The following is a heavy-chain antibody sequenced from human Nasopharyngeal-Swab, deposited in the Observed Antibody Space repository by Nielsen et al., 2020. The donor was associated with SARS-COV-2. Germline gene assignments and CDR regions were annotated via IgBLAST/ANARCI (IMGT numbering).Heavy chain of an antibody. CDR3: ARALRYFDWLSKNYYYYYMDV. V-gene: IGHV1-8*01. CDR1: GYTFTSYD. Sequence: ASVQVSCKASGYTFTSYDINWVRQATAQGLEWMGWMNPTSGNTGYAQKFQGRVTMTRNTSISTAYMELSSLRSEDTAVYYCARALRYFDWLSKNYYYYYMDVWGKGTTVTVSS. J-gene: IGHJ6*03. CDR2: MNPTSGNT. D-gene: IGHD3-9*01.